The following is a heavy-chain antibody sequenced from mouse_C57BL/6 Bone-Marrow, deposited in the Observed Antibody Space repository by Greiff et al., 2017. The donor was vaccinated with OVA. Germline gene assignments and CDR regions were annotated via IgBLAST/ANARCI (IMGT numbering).Heavy chain of an antibody. CDR3: AREGGLPFAY. V-gene: IGHV1-54*01. CDR2: INPGSGGT. D-gene: IGHD2-4*01. Sequence: QVQLKESGAELVRPGTSVKVPCKASGYAFTNYLIEWVKQRPGQGLEWIGVINPGSGGTNYNEKFKGKATLTADKSSSTAYMQLSSLTSEDSAVYFCAREGGLPFAYWGQGTLVTVSA. CDR1: GYAFTNYL. J-gene: IGHJ3*01.